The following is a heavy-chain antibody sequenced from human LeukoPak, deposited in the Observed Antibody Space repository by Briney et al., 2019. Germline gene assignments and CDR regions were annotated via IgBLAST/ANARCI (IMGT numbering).Heavy chain of an antibody. D-gene: IGHD6-19*01. CDR1: GYTFTDYN. Sequence: ASVKVSRKASGYTFTDYNLHWVRQAPGEGVEWMGWINPKSGGTKFAQKHQGGVTMTADTSIDTAYLELSNLKSGDTAIYYCARSSSGWPLYFDCWGQGTLVTVSS. CDR3: ARSSSGWPLYFDC. CDR2: INPKSGGT. V-gene: IGHV1-2*02. J-gene: IGHJ4*02.